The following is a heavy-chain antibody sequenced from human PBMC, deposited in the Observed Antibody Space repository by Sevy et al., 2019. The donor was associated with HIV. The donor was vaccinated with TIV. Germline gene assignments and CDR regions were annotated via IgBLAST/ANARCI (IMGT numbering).Heavy chain of an antibody. J-gene: IGHJ4*02. Sequence: GESLKISCQTSGYRFASYWIAWVRQKPGIGLEWVATLFPGNSDIRHSPSFRGRVTASADKSISTTYLQWSSLEASDTGIYFCARGPLVNPVDYFVSWGQGTRVTVSS. CDR3: ARGPLVNPVDYFVS. D-gene: IGHD3-9*01. CDR2: LFPGNSDI. V-gene: IGHV5-51*01. CDR1: GYRFASYW.